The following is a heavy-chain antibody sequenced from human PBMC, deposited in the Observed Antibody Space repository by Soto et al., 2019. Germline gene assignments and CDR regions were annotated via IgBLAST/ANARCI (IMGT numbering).Heavy chain of an antibody. CDR3: VRGGHGSGSYLGSY. V-gene: IGHV3-7*03. CDR1: GFTFTTYW. J-gene: IGHJ4*02. Sequence: EVQLVESGGGLAQPGGSLRLSCIASGFTFTTYWMSWVRQAPGKGLEWVANIRQDGGAQYYVDSVKGRFTISRDNAKNSVYLQMDSLRAEDTAVYYCVRGGHGSGSYLGSYWGQGILVTVSS. D-gene: IGHD3-10*01. CDR2: IRQDGGAQ.